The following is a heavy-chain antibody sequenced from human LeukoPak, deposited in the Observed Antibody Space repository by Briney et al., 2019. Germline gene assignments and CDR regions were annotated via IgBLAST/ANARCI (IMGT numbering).Heavy chain of an antibody. CDR1: GFTFSSYA. Sequence: GGSLRLSCAASGFTFSSYAMSWVRQAPGKGLEWVSAISGSGGSTYYADSVKGRFTISRDNSKNTLYLQMNSLRAEHTAVYYCAKVGRLAVPSLYFDYWGQGTLVTVSS. D-gene: IGHD2-2*01. CDR2: ISGSGGST. V-gene: IGHV3-23*01. J-gene: IGHJ4*02. CDR3: AKVGRLAVPSLYFDY.